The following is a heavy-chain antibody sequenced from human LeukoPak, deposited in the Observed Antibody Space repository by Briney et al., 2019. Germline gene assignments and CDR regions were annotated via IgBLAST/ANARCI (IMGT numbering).Heavy chain of an antibody. CDR2: ISATGGAT. J-gene: IGHJ6*03. CDR1: GFTFDNYV. D-gene: IGHD3-16*01. Sequence: GGSLRLSCTASGFTFDNYVMTWVRQAPGKGLEWVSTISATGGATYHADSVKGRFTISRDNSKNTLYLQMRSLRTEDTAVYFCAKELPTLLSYYMDVWGTGTTVTVSS. CDR3: AKELPTLLSYYMDV. V-gene: IGHV3-23*01.